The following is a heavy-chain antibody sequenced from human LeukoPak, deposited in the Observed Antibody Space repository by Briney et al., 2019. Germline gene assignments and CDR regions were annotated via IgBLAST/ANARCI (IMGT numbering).Heavy chain of an antibody. Sequence: SETPSLTCTVSGGSISSYYWSWIRQPPGKGLEWIGYIYYSGSTNYNPSLKSRVTISVDTSKNQFSLKLSSVTAADTAVYYCARESFSSSGMDYWGQGTLVTVSS. J-gene: IGHJ4*02. D-gene: IGHD6-13*01. CDR3: ARESFSSSGMDY. CDR2: IYYSGST. CDR1: GGSISSYY. V-gene: IGHV4-59*01.